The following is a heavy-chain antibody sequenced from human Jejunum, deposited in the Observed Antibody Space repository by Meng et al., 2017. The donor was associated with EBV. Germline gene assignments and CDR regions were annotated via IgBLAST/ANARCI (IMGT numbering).Heavy chain of an antibody. D-gene: IGHD1-7*01. CDR2: IYWDDDK. J-gene: IGHJ5*02. V-gene: IGHV2-5*02. CDR1: GFSLSPSGVG. CDR3: AHRIAYSSNWNSGWLDP. Sequence: QITLKESGPPLVKPTQTLTLTCPFSGFSLSPSGVGVGWIRQPPGKALEWLVFIYWDDDKRYSPSLRSRLTITKDTSKNQVVLTMTNMDPVDTATYYCAHRIAYSSNWNSGWLDPRGQGTLVTVSS.